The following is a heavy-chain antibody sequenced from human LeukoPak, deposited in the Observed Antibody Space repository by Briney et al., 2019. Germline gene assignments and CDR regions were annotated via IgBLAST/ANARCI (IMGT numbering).Heavy chain of an antibody. D-gene: IGHD5-18*01. CDR3: ARVSRYSYGFYYYYGMDV. CDR2: INPSGGST. CDR1: GYTFTSYY. J-gene: IGHJ6*02. V-gene: IGHV1-46*01. Sequence: ASVKVSCKASGYTFTSYYMHWVRQAPGQGLEWMGIINPSGGSTSYAQKFQGRVTISVDTSKNQFSLKLSSVTAADTAVYYCARVSRYSYGFYYYYGMDVWGQGTTVTVSS.